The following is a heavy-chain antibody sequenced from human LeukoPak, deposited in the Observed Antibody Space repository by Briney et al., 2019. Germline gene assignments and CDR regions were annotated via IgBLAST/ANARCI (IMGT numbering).Heavy chain of an antibody. CDR1: GFTFSSYA. CDR3: AIHYYDSSGHLDS. J-gene: IGHJ4*02. V-gene: IGHV3-23*01. Sequence: PGGSLRLSCAASGFTFSSYAMSWVRQAPGKGLEWVSSISGSGHSTYYADSVKGRLTIFRDNSKNTLYLQMNSLRAEDTAVFYCAIHYYDSSGHLDSWGQGTLVTVSS. CDR2: ISGSGHST. D-gene: IGHD3-22*01.